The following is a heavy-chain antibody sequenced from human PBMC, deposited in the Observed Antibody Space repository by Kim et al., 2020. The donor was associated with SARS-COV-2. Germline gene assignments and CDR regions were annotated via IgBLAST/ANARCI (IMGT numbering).Heavy chain of an antibody. J-gene: IGHJ6*02. Sequence: GKGRFTITRDNAKNSLYLQMNSLRAEDTAVYYCARDREARSKYYYYGMDVWGQGTTVTVSS. V-gene: IGHV3-21*01. CDR3: ARDREARSKYYYYGMDV.